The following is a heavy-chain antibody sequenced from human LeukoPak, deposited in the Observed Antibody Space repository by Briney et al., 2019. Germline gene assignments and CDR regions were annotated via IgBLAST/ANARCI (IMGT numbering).Heavy chain of an antibody. CDR1: GYIFTDYD. J-gene: IGHJ4*02. Sequence: VASVKVSCKTSGYIFTDYDIHWVRQATGQGLEWMGWMSTNSGSSGYAQKFQGRITMTRSTSTRTAYMEMINLTFDDTAVYYCAGGSAWSHYDNWGQGTLVTVSP. D-gene: IGHD1-26*01. V-gene: IGHV1-8*01. CDR2: MSTNSGSS. CDR3: AGGSAWSHYDN.